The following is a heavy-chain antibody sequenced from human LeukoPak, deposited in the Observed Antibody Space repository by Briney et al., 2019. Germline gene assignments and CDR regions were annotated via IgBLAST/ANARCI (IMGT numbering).Heavy chain of an antibody. Sequence: GGSLRLSCAASGFTFSSYAMHWVRQAPGKGLEWVAVISNDGSNKYYADSVKGRFIISRDNSKNTLYLQMHSLRTEDTAVYFCARGDKQLLFNRNKGGFDRWGQATLVTVSS. J-gene: IGHJ5*02. CDR3: ARGDKQLLFNRNKGGFDR. V-gene: IGHV3-30-3*01. CDR1: GFTFSSYA. CDR2: ISNDGSNK. D-gene: IGHD6-13*01.